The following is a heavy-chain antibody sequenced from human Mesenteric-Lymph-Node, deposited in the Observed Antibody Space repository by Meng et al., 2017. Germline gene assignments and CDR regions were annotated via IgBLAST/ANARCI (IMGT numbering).Heavy chain of an antibody. CDR1: GGSINRGPYY. CDR2: IYFSGSS. Sequence: SETLSLTCTVSGGSINRGPYYWGWIRQPPGKGLEWVGNIYFSGSSYYNPSLKSRVTVSVDTSKNHFSLNLSPVTAADTAVYFCARAYDSNNEYPHSYFDYWGQGMLVTVSS. J-gene: IGHJ4*02. CDR3: ARAYDSNNEYPHSYFDY. V-gene: IGHV4-39*07. D-gene: IGHD3-22*01.